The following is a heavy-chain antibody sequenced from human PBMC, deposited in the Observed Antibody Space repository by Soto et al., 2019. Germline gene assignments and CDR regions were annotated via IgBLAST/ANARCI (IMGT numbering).Heavy chain of an antibody. CDR2: IIPIFGTA. CDR3: ASHYDSGGYYYRGLDY. Sequence: QVQLVQSGAEVKKPGSSVKVSCKASGGTFNSYAISWVRQAPGQGLEWMGGIIPIFGTADYAQKFQGRVTITAVESTRPAYMELSSLRSEDTAVYYCASHYDSGGYYYRGLDYWGQGTLVTVSS. CDR1: GGTFNSYA. J-gene: IGHJ4*02. V-gene: IGHV1-69*12. D-gene: IGHD3-22*01.